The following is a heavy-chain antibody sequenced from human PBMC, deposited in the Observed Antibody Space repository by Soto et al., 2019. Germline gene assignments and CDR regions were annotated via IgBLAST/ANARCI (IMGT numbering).Heavy chain of an antibody. CDR2: ISAYNGNT. J-gene: IGHJ4*02. CDR3: ARDPPGGELLSYFDY. Sequence: ASVKVSCKASGYTFTSYGISWVRQAPGQGLEWMGWISAYNGNTNYAQKLQGRVTMTTDTSTSTAYMELRSLRSDDTAVYYCARDPPGGELLSYFDYWGQGTLVTVSS. CDR1: GYTFTSYG. D-gene: IGHD1-26*01. V-gene: IGHV1-18*01.